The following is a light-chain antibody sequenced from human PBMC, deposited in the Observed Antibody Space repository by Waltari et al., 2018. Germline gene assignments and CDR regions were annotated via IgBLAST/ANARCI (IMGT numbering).Light chain of an antibody. J-gene: IGKJ1*01. CDR2: AAS. CDR3: QQSYSTT. V-gene: IGKV1-39*01. Sequence: QMTQSPSSLSASVGDRVTITCRASQSISSYLNWYQQKPGKAPKLLIYAASSLQSGVPSRFSGSGSGTDFTLTISSLQPEDFATYYCQQSYSTTFGQGTKVEIK. CDR1: QSISSY.